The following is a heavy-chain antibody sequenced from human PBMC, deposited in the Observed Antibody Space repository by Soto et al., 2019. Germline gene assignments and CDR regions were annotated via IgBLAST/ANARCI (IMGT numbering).Heavy chain of an antibody. V-gene: IGHV2-5*01. CDR2: IYWNDDK. Sequence: QITLKESGPTLVKPTQTLTLTCTFSGFSLSTSGLGVAWIRQPPGKALEWLALIYWNDDKRYSPSLKSRLTITKYTSKNLGVLTMTNMDPIDTATYLCAHSPPSGRDYWGQGTLVTVSS. CDR1: GFSLSTSGLG. CDR3: AHSPPSGRDY. J-gene: IGHJ4*02.